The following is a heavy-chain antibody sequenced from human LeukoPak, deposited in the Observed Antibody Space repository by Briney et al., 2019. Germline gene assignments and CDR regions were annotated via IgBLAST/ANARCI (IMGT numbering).Heavy chain of an antibody. J-gene: IGHJ4*02. CDR1: GGSISSSIYY. CDR2: VFYNGAT. CDR3: ARKDGDG. V-gene: IGHV4-39*07. Sequence: SETLSLTCIVSGGSISSSIYYWAWVRQPPGKGLEWIGTVFYNGATQYSPSLRSRVTISIDTSTNQVSLKLSSVTAADTAMYYCARKDGDGWGQGTLVTVSS. D-gene: IGHD5-24*01.